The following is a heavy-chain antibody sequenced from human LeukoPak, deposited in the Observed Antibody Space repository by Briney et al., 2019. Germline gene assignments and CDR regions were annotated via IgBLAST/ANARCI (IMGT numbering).Heavy chain of an antibody. CDR3: ARHPRRFDASSTSPIDY. CDR2: ISAYNGNT. J-gene: IGHJ4*02. CDR1: GYTFTSYG. Sequence: GASVKVSCKASGYTFTSYGISWVRQAPGQGLEWMGWISAYNGNTNYAQKLQGRVTMTTDTSTSTAYMELRSLRSDDTAVYYCARHPRRFDASSTSPIDYWGQGTLVTVSS. V-gene: IGHV1-18*01. D-gene: IGHD2-2*01.